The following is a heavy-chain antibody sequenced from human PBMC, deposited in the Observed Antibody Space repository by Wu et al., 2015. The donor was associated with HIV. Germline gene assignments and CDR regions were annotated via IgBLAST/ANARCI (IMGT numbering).Heavy chain of an antibody. D-gene: IGHD5-12*01. CDR3: ARAALHSGYDLLAFDI. V-gene: IGHV1-69*13. CDR1: GGTFSSYA. CDR2: IIPIFGTA. J-gene: IGHJ3*02. Sequence: QVQLVQSGAEVKKPGSSVKVSCKASGGTFSSYAISWVRQAPGQGLEWMGRIIPIFGTANYAQKFQGRVAITADESTSTAYMELSSLRSEDTAVYYCARAALHSGYDLLAFDIWGQGTMVTVSS.